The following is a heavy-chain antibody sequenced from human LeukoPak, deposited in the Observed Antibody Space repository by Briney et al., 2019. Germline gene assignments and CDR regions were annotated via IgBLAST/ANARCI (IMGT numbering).Heavy chain of an antibody. CDR3: ANTVSNYGGAFDI. J-gene: IGHJ3*02. Sequence: GRSLRLSCAASGFTFSSYGMHWVRQAPGKGLEWVAVISYDGSNKYYADSVKGRFTISRDNSKNTLYLQMNSLRAEDTAVYYRANTVSNYGGAFDIWGQGTMVTVSS. CDR1: GFTFSSYG. D-gene: IGHD4-23*01. CDR2: ISYDGSNK. V-gene: IGHV3-30*18.